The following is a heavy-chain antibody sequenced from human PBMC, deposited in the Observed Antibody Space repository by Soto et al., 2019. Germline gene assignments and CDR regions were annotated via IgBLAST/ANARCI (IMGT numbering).Heavy chain of an antibody. D-gene: IGHD3-10*01. CDR2: ISSGSSYI. CDR3: ARGMASGISTNYAMDV. CDR1: GFTFSSYS. V-gene: IGHV3-21*01. Sequence: GGSLRLSCAASGFTFSSYSMNWVRQAPGQGLEWVSSISSGSSYIYYADSVKGRFTISRDNAKNSLYLQMNSLRAEDTALYYCARGMASGISTNYAMDVWGQGTTVTVSS. J-gene: IGHJ6*02.